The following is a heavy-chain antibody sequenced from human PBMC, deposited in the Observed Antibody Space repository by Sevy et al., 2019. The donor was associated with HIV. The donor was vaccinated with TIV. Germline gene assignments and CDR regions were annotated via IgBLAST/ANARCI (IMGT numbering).Heavy chain of an antibody. J-gene: IGHJ4*02. CDR3: AKDIQGDDTAMID. CDR1: GFIFSSYA. D-gene: IGHD5-18*01. CDR2: IWYDGNNK. V-gene: IGHV3-33*06. Sequence: GGSLRLSCAATGFIFSSYAMHWVRQAPGKGLEWVAVIWYDGNNKYYADSVKGRFTISRDNSENTLYLQMNGLRAEDTAIYYCAKDIQGDDTAMIDWGQGALVTVSS.